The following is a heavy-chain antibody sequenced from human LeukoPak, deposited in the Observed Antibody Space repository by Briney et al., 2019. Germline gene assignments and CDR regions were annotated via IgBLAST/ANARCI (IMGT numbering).Heavy chain of an antibody. Sequence: GGSLRLSCAASGFTFSSYWMHWVRQAPGKGLMWVSRINSDGSSTSYADSVKGRFTISRDNSKDTLYLQMNSLRAEDTAVYYCAKGKYSSSWYYDYWGQGTLVTVSS. J-gene: IGHJ4*02. V-gene: IGHV3-74*01. D-gene: IGHD6-13*01. CDR2: INSDGSST. CDR1: GFTFSSYW. CDR3: AKGKYSSSWYYDY.